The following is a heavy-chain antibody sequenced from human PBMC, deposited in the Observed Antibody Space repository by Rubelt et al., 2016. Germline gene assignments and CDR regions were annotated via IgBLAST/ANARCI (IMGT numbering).Heavy chain of an antibody. J-gene: IGHJ4*02. V-gene: IGHV4-39*07. D-gene: IGHD4-17*01. Sequence: QLQLQESGPGLVKPSETLSLTCTVSGGSISSSSYYWGWIRQPPGKGLEWIGSIYYSGSTYYNPSLKGRCTRSVDTSKNQFSRRLSAVTAADTAVYYCARARDDGLRFDYWGQGTLVTVSS. CDR1: GGSISSSSYY. CDR3: ARARDDGLRFDY. CDR2: IYYSGST.